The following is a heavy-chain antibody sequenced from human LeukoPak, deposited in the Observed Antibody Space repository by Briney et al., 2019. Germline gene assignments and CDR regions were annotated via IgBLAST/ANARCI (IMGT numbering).Heavy chain of an antibody. CDR3: ASLRYCSSTSCDIYGMDV. J-gene: IGHJ6*02. D-gene: IGHD2-2*01. CDR1: GGTFSSYA. Sequence: SVKVSCKASGGTFSSYAISWVRQAPGQGLEWMGGIIPPFGTANYAQKFQGRVTITADESTSTAYMELSSLRSEDTAVYYCASLRYCSSTSCDIYGMDVWGQGTTVTVSS. V-gene: IGHV1-69*13. CDR2: IIPPFGTA.